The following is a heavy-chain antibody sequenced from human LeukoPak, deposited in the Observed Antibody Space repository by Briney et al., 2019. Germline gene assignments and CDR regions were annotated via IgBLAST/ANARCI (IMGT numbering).Heavy chain of an antibody. V-gene: IGHV3-7*01. CDR1: RFISSNHW. CDR2: INQDGSDK. J-gene: IGHJ4*02. Sequence: GGSLRLSCAASRFISSNHWMTWVRQAPGKGLEWVAMINQDGSDKYYADSVKGRFTISRDNSKNTLYLQMNSLRAEDTAVYYCARAQYYDFWSSGGSDYWGQGTLVTVSS. D-gene: IGHD3-3*01. CDR3: ARAQYYDFWSSGGSDY.